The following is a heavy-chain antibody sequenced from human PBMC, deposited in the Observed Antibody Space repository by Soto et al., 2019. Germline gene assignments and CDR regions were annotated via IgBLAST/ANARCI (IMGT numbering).Heavy chain of an antibody. Sequence: EVQLLESGGGLVQPGGSLRLSCAASGFSVSNNYMSWVRQAPGKGLEWVSVIYSGGNTYYADSVKGRFTIYRHNSKNTLYLQLNSLRAEDTAVYYCATDTQWLRLTYWGQGTLVTVSS. J-gene: IGHJ4*02. CDR2: IYSGGNT. CDR1: GFSVSNNY. D-gene: IGHD6-19*01. V-gene: IGHV3-53*04. CDR3: ATDTQWLRLTY.